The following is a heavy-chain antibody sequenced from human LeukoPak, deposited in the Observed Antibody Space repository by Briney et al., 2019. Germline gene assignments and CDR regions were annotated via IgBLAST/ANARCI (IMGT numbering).Heavy chain of an antibody. CDR2: IYGSGSEI. D-gene: IGHD6-19*01. J-gene: IGHJ4*02. V-gene: IGHV3-23*05. Sequence: GGSLGLSCAASGLTFSTYSMTWVRQRPGKELEWVSSIYGSGSEIFYADSVKGRFTISRDNSNNMLYLQMNSLRAEDSAVYFCAKDIVPDSGWDLDYWGRGTLVTVSS. CDR3: AKDIVPDSGWDLDY. CDR1: GLTFSTYS.